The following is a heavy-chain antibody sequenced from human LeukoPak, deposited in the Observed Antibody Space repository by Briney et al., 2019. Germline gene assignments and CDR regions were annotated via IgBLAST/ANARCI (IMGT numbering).Heavy chain of an antibody. CDR2: ISTSSTYI. CDR3: ARDYDSSGYYYPVYEY. Sequence: GGSLRLSCAASGFTFRNYRMNWVSQAPEKGLEWVSSISTSSTYIFYADWVKGRFTSSRDNAKNSLYLQMNSLRAEDTAVYYCARDYDSSGYYYPVYEYWGERSVVSVSS. J-gene: IGHJ4*02. D-gene: IGHD3-22*01. CDR1: GFTFRNYR. V-gene: IGHV3-21*01.